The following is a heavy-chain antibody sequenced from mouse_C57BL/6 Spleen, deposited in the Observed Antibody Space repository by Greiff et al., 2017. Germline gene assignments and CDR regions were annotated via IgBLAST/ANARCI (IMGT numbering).Heavy chain of an antibody. V-gene: IGHV5-12*01. D-gene: IGHD1-1*01. CDR3: ARRFYGSSPYAMDY. CDR1: GFTFSDYY. Sequence: EVKLVESGGGLVQPGGSLKLSCAASGFTFSDYYMYWVRQTPEKRLEWVAYISNGGGSTYYPDTVKGRFTISRDNAKNTLYLQMSRLKSEDTAMYYCARRFYGSSPYAMDYWGQGTSVTVSS. J-gene: IGHJ4*01. CDR2: ISNGGGST.